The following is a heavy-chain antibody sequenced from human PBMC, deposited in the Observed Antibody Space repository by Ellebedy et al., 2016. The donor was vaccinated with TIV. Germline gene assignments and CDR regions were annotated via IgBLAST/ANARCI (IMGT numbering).Heavy chain of an antibody. J-gene: IGHJ4*02. V-gene: IGHV3-23*01. Sequence: PGGSLRLSCAASGFTFTTYAMSWVRQAPGKGLKWVSGLGTGGNTFYADSVRGRFTISRDTSKNTVFLQMNSLRAEDTALYYCAKGRGGGSDSSAPRYYFDYWGLGTLVSVSS. CDR1: GFTFTTYA. CDR2: LGTGGNT. CDR3: AKGRGGGSDSSAPRYYFDY. D-gene: IGHD3-22*01.